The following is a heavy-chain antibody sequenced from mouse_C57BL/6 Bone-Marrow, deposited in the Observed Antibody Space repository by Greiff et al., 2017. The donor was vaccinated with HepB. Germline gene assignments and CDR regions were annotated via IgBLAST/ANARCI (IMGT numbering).Heavy chain of an antibody. J-gene: IGHJ1*03. Sequence: VQLQHSGAELARPGASVKLSCKASGYTFTSYGISWVKQRTGQGLEWIGEIYPRSGNTYYNEKFKGKATLTADKSSSTAYMELRSLTSEDSAVYFCARIPYYYGSSYWYFDVWGTGTTVTVSS. V-gene: IGHV1-81*01. D-gene: IGHD1-1*01. CDR3: ARIPYYYGSSYWYFDV. CDR1: GYTFTSYG. CDR2: IYPRSGNT.